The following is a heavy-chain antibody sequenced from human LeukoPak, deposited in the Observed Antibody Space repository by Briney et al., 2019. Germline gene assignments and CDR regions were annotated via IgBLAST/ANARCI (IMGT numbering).Heavy chain of an antibody. CDR3: AREEGIDGSGYYYVLGY. D-gene: IGHD3-22*01. CDR1: GFTFSSYT. J-gene: IGHJ4*02. V-gene: IGHV3-48*04. Sequence: GGSQRLSCAASGFTFSSYTMNWVRQPPGKGLEWVSNIGTSSTTIYYADSVKGRFTISRDNAKNSLYLQMNSLRAEDTAVYYCAREEGIDGSGYYYVLGYWGQGALVTASS. CDR2: IGTSSTTI.